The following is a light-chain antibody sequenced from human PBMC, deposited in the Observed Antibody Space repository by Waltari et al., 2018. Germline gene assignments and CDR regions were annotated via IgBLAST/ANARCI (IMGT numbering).Light chain of an antibody. CDR2: KAS. CDR1: QSISSW. J-gene: IGKJ3*01. CDR3: QQYDTYPLT. V-gene: IGKV1-5*03. Sequence: DIQMTQSPSTLSASVGDRVTITCRASQSISSWLAWYQQKPGEAPKFLIYKASTLESGVPARCSGSGSGTEFTLTISSLQPDDFATYYCQQYDTYPLTFGPGTKVEIK.